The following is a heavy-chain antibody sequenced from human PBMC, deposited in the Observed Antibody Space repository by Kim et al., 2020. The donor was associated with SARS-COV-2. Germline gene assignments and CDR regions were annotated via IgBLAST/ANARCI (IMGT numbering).Heavy chain of an antibody. V-gene: IGHV3-74*01. Sequence: GGSLRLSCTASGVSVTTYWMHWVRQVPGKGLQWVSRLNNGGTSSTYADFVTGRFAISRDNLKATLYLRMTSLRAEDTAVYFCARGGVTGSLLDYWGQG. D-gene: IGHD1-1*01. CDR2: LNNGGTSS. CDR1: GVSVTTYW. CDR3: ARGGVTGSLLDY. J-gene: IGHJ4*02.